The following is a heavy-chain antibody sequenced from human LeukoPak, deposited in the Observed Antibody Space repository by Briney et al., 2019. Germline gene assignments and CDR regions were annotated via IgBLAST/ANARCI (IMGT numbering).Heavy chain of an antibody. D-gene: IGHD2-15*01. V-gene: IGHV4-4*07. Sequence: SETLSLTCTVSGGSISSYYWSWIRQPAGKGLEWIGRIYTSGSTNYNPSLKSRVTISVDTSKNQFSLKLSSVTAADTAVYYCARGLVVVAATDYWGQGTLVTVSS. CDR1: GGSISSYY. J-gene: IGHJ4*02. CDR2: IYTSGST. CDR3: ARGLVVVAATDY.